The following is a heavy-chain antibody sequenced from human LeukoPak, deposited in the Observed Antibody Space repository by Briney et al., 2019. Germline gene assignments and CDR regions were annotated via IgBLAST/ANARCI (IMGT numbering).Heavy chain of an antibody. D-gene: IGHD4-23*01. Sequence: PSASVKVSCKASGYTFTNYAMNWVRQAPGQGLEWMGWINTNTGNPTHAQGFTGRFVFSLDTSVSTAYLQISSLKAEDTAVYYCARRGVGSLRWSSFDPWGQGTLVTVSS. J-gene: IGHJ5*02. CDR2: INTNTGNP. V-gene: IGHV7-4-1*02. CDR1: GYTFTNYA. CDR3: ARRGVGSLRWSSFDP.